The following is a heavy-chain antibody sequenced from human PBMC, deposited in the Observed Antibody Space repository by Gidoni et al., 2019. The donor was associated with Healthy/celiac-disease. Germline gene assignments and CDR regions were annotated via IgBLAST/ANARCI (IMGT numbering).Heavy chain of an antibody. CDR1: GCSISSSSYY. Sequence: QLQLQESGPGLVKPSETLCITCTVSGCSISSSSYYWGWMRQPPGNGLEWIGSIYYSGCTYYNPSLTSRVTISVDTPKNKFSLKLSSVTAADTAVYSCAITTQAARDVYWGQGTLVTVSS. CDR3: AITTQAARDVY. V-gene: IGHV4-39*01. J-gene: IGHJ4*02. D-gene: IGHD6-6*01. CDR2: IYYSGCT.